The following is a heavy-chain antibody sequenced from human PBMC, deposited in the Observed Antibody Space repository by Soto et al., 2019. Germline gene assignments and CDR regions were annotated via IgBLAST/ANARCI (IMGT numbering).Heavy chain of an antibody. D-gene: IGHD3-16*01. Sequence: GGSPRLSSASSGFTFASHNMLWVRPAPGEGLEWGASISTNSDYIYHADSVEGRFTVSRDNAKKSLFLEMTTLRDEDTAVYYCARGGSAERRTDGDYYYYYPMDVWGQGTTVTVSS. V-gene: IGHV3-21*01. CDR3: ARGGSAERRTDGDYYYYYPMDV. J-gene: IGHJ6*02. CDR1: GFTFASHN. CDR2: ISTNSDYI.